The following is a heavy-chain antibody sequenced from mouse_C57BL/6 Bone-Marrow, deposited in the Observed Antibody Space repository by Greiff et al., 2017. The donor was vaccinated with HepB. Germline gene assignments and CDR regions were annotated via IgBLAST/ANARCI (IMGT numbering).Heavy chain of an antibody. V-gene: IGHV5-17*01. CDR1: GFTFSDYG. D-gene: IGHD1-1*01. CDR2: ISSGSSTI. CDR3: ARQGGGSSAWFAY. J-gene: IGHJ3*01. Sequence: DVQLVESGGGLVKPGGSLKLSCAASGFTFSDYGMHWVRQAPEKGLEWVAYISSGSSTIYYADTVKGRFTISRDNAKNTLFLQMTSLRSEDTAMYYCARQGGGSSAWFAYWGQGTLVTVSA.